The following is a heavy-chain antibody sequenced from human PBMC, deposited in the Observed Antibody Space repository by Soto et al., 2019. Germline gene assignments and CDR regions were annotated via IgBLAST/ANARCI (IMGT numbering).Heavy chain of an antibody. Sequence: SETLSLTCTVSGGSISSYYWSWIRQPAGKGLEWIGRIYTSGSTNYNPSLKSRVTMSVDTSKNQFSLKLSSVTAADTAVYYCARPYCSGGSCHTYGAFDIWGRGTMVTVSS. J-gene: IGHJ3*02. CDR2: IYTSGST. CDR3: ARPYCSGGSCHTYGAFDI. D-gene: IGHD2-15*01. CDR1: GGSISSYY. V-gene: IGHV4-4*07.